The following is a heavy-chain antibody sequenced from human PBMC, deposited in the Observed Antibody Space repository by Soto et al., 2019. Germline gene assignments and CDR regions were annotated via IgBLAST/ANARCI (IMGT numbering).Heavy chain of an antibody. V-gene: IGHV3-23*01. J-gene: IGHJ4*02. D-gene: IGHD1-1*01. CDR2: ISGSGATT. CDR3: TKGGIPRRYNIPKVDFDY. CDR1: GFIFSNYA. Sequence: LRLSCAASGFIFSNYATSWVRQAPGRGLEWVSAISGSGATTYYPDSVKGRFTISRDNSKSTLYLQMNNLRADDTAVYYCTKGGIPRRYNIPKVDFDYWGQGSLVTVSS.